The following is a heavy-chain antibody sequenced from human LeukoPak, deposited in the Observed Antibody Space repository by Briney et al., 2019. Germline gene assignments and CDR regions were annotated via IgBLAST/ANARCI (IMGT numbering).Heavy chain of an antibody. CDR1: GITFSTYS. Sequence: GGSLRLSCAASGITFSTYSMSWVRQAPGKGLEWVSYIDSSSSTIHYSDSVKGRFTISRDNAENSLYLQMNSLRAEDTAVYYCAKDRGYDFWSGYYRWGQGTLVTVSS. CDR3: AKDRGYDFWSGYYR. J-gene: IGHJ4*02. V-gene: IGHV3-48*01. D-gene: IGHD3-3*01. CDR2: IDSSSSTI.